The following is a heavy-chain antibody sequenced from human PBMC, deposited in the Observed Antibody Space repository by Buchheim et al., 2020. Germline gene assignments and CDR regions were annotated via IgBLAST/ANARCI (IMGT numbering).Heavy chain of an antibody. Sequence: EVQLVESGGGLVQPGGSLRLSCAASGFTVSSNYMSWVRQAPGKGLEWVSVIYSGGSTYYADSVKGRFTISRNNSKNTLYLQMNSLRAEGTAVYYCARVLPLAAEPHLYCYGMDVWGQGTT. J-gene: IGHJ6*02. CDR3: ARVLPLAAEPHLYCYGMDV. CDR2: IYSGGST. V-gene: IGHV3-66*02. CDR1: GFTVSSNY. D-gene: IGHD6-13*01.